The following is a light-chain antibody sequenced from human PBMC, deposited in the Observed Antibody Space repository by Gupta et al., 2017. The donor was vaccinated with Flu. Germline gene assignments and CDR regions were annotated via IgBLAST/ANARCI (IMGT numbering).Light chain of an antibody. Sequence: QSVLTQSPSASETPGQRVTISCSGSSSNIGRNYVYWYKHFPETAPQLLIYRDNQRPSGVPDRLSGSKAGTSDSREISGLRSDDEAEDDGGEWDDRLGGRVCGGGTKLTVL. J-gene: IGLJ2*01. V-gene: IGLV1-47*01. CDR1: SSNIGRNY. CDR3: GEWDDRLGGRV. CDR2: RDN.